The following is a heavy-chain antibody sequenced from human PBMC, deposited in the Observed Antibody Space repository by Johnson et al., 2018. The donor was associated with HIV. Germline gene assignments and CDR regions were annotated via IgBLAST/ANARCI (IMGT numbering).Heavy chain of an antibody. CDR1: GFTFSTYG. V-gene: IGHV3-30*02. D-gene: IGHD4-17*01. Sequence: QVQLVESGGGVVQPGRSLRLSCAASGFTFSTYGMHWVRQAPGKGLEWVAFIRDDGSNQHYADSVKGRFTISRDNSKNTVYLPMKSLRGEDTAVYYCTIGPTYYADPFACDIWGQGTMVTVSS. CDR3: TIGPTYYADPFACDI. CDR2: IRDDGSNQ. J-gene: IGHJ3*02.